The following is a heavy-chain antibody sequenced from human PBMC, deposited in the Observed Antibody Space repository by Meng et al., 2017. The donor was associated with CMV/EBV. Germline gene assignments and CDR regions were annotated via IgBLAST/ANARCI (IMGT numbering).Heavy chain of an antibody. J-gene: IGHJ6*02. CDR1: GYTFTGYY. V-gene: IGHV1-2*02. D-gene: IGHD3-22*01. Sequence: ASVKVSCKASGYTFTGYYMHWVRQAPGQGLEWMGWINPKSGGTNYAQKFQGRVTMTRDTAISTAYMELSRLRSDDTAVYYCASNAGGDSSGYYSYYYGMDVWGQGTTVTVS. CDR3: ASNAGGDSSGYYSYYYGMDV. CDR2: INPKSGGT.